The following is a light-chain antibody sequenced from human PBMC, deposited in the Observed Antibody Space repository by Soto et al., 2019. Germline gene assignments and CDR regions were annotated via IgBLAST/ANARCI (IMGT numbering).Light chain of an antibody. CDR2: GTS. CDR1: QSVSSSY. V-gene: IGKV3-20*01. CDR3: QHYNNWPRT. J-gene: IGKJ4*01. Sequence: EIVLTHSPGTLSLSPGERATLSCRASQSVSSSYLAWYQQKPGQAPRLLIYGTSTRASGVPDRFSGSRSGAEFTLTINSLQAEDFAVYYCQHYNNWPRTFGGGSKVDIK.